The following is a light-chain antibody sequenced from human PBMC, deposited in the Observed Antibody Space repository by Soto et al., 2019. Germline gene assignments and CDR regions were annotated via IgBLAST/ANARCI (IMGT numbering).Light chain of an antibody. J-gene: IGKJ1*01. CDR2: KAS. Sequence: DIQMTQSPSTLSASVGDRVTITCRASQSVSRWLAWYQQKPGKAPKLLIYKASTLESGVPSRFSGSGSGTEFTLAISSLQTDDSATYYCQQYNDNWTFGQVTKVGIK. CDR3: QQYNDNWT. CDR1: QSVSRW. V-gene: IGKV1-5*03.